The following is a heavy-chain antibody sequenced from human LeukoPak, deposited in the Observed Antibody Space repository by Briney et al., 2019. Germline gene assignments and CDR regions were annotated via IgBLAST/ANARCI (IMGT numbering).Heavy chain of an antibody. Sequence: SETLSLTCTVSGGSVSSGSYYWSWIRQPPGKGLEWIGYIYYSGSTNYNPSLKSRVTISVDTSKNQFSLKLSSVTAADTAVYYCAREMVRGRYFDYWGQGTLVTVSS. CDR1: GGSVSSGSYY. J-gene: IGHJ4*02. V-gene: IGHV4-61*01. D-gene: IGHD3-10*01. CDR2: IYYSGST. CDR3: AREMVRGRYFDY.